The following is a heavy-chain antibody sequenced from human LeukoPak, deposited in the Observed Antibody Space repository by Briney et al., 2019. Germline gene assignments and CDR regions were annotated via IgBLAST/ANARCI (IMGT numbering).Heavy chain of an antibody. CDR2: ISGSGGST. V-gene: IGHV3-23*01. CDR3: AKLAWACSGGSCYRGHFDY. D-gene: IGHD2-15*01. J-gene: IGHJ4*02. Sequence: GGSLGLSCAASGFTFSSYAMSWVRQAPGKGLEWVSAISGSGGSTYYADSVKGRFTISRDNSKNTLYLQMNSLRAEDTAVYYCAKLAWACSGGSCYRGHFDYWGQGTLVTVSS. CDR1: GFTFSSYA.